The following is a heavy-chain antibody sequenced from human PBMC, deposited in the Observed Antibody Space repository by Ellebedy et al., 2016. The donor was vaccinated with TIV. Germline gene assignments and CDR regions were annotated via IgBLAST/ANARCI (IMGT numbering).Heavy chain of an antibody. CDR1: GFRFNSYA. CDR2: ISYNGDQK. D-gene: IGHD2-8*02. Sequence: PGGSLRLSCAASGFRFNSYAMHWVRQAPGKGLEWVAVISYNGDQKSYGDSVKGRFTISRDSSKSTLDLQMNSLSPEDTAVYYCARDVCTGLTCYLDHWGQGTLVTVSP. CDR3: ARDVCTGLTCYLDH. V-gene: IGHV3-30-3*01. J-gene: IGHJ4*02.